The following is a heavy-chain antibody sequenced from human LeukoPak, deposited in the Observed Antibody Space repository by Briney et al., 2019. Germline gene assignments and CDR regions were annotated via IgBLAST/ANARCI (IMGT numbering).Heavy chain of an antibody. V-gene: IGHV3-74*01. D-gene: IGHD6-6*01. Sequence: GGSLRLSCAASGFTLNDYWIHWVRQAPGKGLVWVSGIRGDGTKTVYADSVKGRFTVSRDDAKDAVFLQINSLRAEDTAVYYCARDATASIPNDFWGQGTLVTVSS. CDR1: GFTLNDYW. CDR2: IRGDGTKT. J-gene: IGHJ4*02. CDR3: ARDATASIPNDF.